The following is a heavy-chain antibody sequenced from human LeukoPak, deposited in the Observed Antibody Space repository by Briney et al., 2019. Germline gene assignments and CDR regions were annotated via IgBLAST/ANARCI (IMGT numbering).Heavy chain of an antibody. CDR3: AKYLSTAAGFDY. D-gene: IGHD6-13*01. V-gene: IGHV3-64*01. CDR2: ISGNGDDT. Sequence: GGSLRLSCVASEFTFSSYTMHWFRQAPGKGLEYVSAISGNGDDTYYANSVKGRFTVSRDNSKNTLYLQMNSLRAEDTAVYYCAKYLSTAAGFDYWGQGTLVTVSS. J-gene: IGHJ4*02. CDR1: EFTFSSYT.